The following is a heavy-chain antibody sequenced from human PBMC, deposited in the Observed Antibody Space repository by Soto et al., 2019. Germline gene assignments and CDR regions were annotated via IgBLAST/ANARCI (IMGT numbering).Heavy chain of an antibody. CDR3: AGDPDSHYNDSHASSYP. J-gene: IGHJ5*02. CDR1: GGTFSTYT. Sequence: QVQLVQSGAEVKKPGSSVKVSCKASGGTFSTYTITWVRQAPGQGLEWMGRIIPIIGIINYAQKFQGRVTISADNFTRKAYMELTGLTSDDTAVYYCAGDPDSHYNDSHASSYPWGQGTLVTVSS. CDR2: IIPIIGII. D-gene: IGHD4-4*01. V-gene: IGHV1-69*08.